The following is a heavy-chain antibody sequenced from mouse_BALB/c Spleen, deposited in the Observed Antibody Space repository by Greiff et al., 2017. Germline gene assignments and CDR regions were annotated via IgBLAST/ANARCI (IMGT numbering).Heavy chain of an antibody. CDR3: ARKHYYGSSYGWYFDV. CDR1: GYTFTDYN. Sequence: VQLQQSGPELVKPGASVKISCKASGYTFTDYNMHWVKQSHGKSLEWIGYIYPYNGGTGYNQKFKSKATLTVDNSSSTAYMELRSLTSEDSAVYYCARKHYYGSSYGWYFDVWGAGTTVTVSS. CDR2: IYPYNGGT. J-gene: IGHJ1*01. V-gene: IGHV1S29*02. D-gene: IGHD1-1*01.